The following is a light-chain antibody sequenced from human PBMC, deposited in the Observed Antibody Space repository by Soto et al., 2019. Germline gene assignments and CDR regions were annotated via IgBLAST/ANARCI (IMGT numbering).Light chain of an antibody. J-gene: IGKJ1*01. V-gene: IGKV1-39*01. CDR3: QQSYSTPVT. CDR2: AAP. CDR1: QSISSY. Sequence: DIQMTQSPSSLSASVGDRVTITCRASQSISSYLNWYQQKPGKAPKLLIYAAPSLQSGVPSRFSGSGSGTDFTLTISSLQPEDFATYYCQQSYSTPVTFGQGTKVE.